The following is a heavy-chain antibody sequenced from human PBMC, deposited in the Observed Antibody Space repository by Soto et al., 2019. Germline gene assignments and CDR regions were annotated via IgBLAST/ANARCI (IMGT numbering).Heavy chain of an antibody. D-gene: IGHD5-18*01. CDR3: GRYWHSYSLNYYRGMDV. CDR2: IYPADSDT. Sequence: SLKISCKGSGYNFATDLIGWVRQMPGKRLEWMGIIYPADSDTRYSPSSQGQVTISADKSISTAYLQWSSLKASDTAMYYCGRYWHSYSLNYYRGMDVWGQGTTVTVSS. CDR1: GYNFATDL. J-gene: IGHJ6*02. V-gene: IGHV5-51*01.